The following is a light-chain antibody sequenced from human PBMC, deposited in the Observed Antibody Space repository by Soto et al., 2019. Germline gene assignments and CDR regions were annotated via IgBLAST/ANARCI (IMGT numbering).Light chain of an antibody. CDR1: QSILDRSKNKYY. V-gene: IGKV4-1*01. Sequence: DIIITQSPDALAVYPGERATFNCKSSQSILDRSKNKYYLAWYQQKSGQPPKLLIYWSSLRESGVPDRFTGSGSGTDFTLTISSLQAEDVAVYYCHQDFTSPWTLVQGTKVDIK. CDR3: HQDFTSPWT. J-gene: IGKJ1*01. CDR2: WSS.